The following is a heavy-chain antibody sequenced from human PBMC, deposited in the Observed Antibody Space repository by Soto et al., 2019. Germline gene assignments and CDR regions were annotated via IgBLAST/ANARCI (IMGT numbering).Heavy chain of an antibody. D-gene: IGHD2-2*01. Sequence: QVQLQESGPGLVKPSDTLSLICAVSGYSISSSNWWGWIRQPPGKGLERIGNIDYSGSAYYNPSLKSRVTMSVDTSKNPFSLKLPSVTAVDTAVYYCARGDYAKAFDIWGQGTTVTLSS. CDR1: GYSISSSNW. CDR3: ARGDYAKAFDI. V-gene: IGHV4-28*03. CDR2: IDYSGSA. J-gene: IGHJ3*02.